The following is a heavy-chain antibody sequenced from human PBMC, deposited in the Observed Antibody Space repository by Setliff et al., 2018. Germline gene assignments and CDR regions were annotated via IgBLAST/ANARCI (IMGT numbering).Heavy chain of an antibody. CDR2: IIPIFGTA. D-gene: IGHD2-2*02. CDR3: ARDREYCSRTSCYIDY. V-gene: IGHV1-69*13. J-gene: IGHJ4*02. CDR1: GYTFTTYY. Sequence: WASVKVSCKASGYTFTTYYMHWVRQAPGQGLEWMGGIIPIFGTANYAQKFQGRVTITADESTSTAYMELSSLRSEDTAVYYCARDREYCSRTSCYIDYWGQGALVTVSS.